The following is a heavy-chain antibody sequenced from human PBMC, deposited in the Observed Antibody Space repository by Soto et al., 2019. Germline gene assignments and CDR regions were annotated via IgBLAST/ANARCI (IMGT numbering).Heavy chain of an antibody. CDR2: INAGNGNT. D-gene: IGHD1-20*01. Sequence: ASVKTSCKASGYTFTSYATHLARQAPGQRLEWMGWINAGNGNTKYSQKFQGRVTITRDTSASTAYMELSSLRSEDTAVYYCARVPPGITFDYWGQGTLVTVSS. J-gene: IGHJ4*02. CDR1: GYTFTSYA. V-gene: IGHV1-3*01. CDR3: ARVPPGITFDY.